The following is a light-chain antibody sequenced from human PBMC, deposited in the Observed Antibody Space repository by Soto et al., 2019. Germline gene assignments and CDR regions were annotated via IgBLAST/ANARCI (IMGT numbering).Light chain of an antibody. Sequence: EFVLTQSPGTLSLSPVERATLSCRASQTVRNNYLAWYQQKPGQAPRLLIYAASTRATGVPARFSGGGSGTEFTLTISSLQSEDFAVYYCQQYNNWPLTFGGGTKVDIK. CDR1: QTVRNN. CDR3: QQYNNWPLT. J-gene: IGKJ4*01. CDR2: AAS. V-gene: IGKV3-15*01.